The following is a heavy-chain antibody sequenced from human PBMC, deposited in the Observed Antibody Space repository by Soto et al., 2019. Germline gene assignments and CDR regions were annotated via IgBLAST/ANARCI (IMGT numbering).Heavy chain of an antibody. D-gene: IGHD3-3*01. CDR3: ARDITIFGVVINYYMDV. J-gene: IGHJ6*03. V-gene: IGHV1-18*01. CDR1: GYTFTSYG. Sequence: GASLKVSCKASGYTFTSYGISWVRQAPGQGLEWMGWISAYNGNTNYAQKLQGRVTMTTDTSTSTAYMELRSLRSDDTAVYYCARDITIFGVVINYYMDVWGKGTTVTVSS. CDR2: ISAYNGNT.